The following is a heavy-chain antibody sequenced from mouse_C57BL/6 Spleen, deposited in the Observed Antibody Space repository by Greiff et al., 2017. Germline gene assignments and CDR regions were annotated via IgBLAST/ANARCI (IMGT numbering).Heavy chain of an antibody. CDR1: GFTFSDYY. CDR3: ARDCGKSYFDY. J-gene: IGHJ2*01. Sequence: EVKLMESEGGLVQPGSSMKLSCTASGFTFSDYYMAWVRQVPEKGLEWVANINYDGSSTYYLDSLKSRFIISRDNAKNILYLQMSSLKSEDTATYYCARDCGKSYFDYWGQGTTLTVSS. D-gene: IGHD1-1*02. CDR2: INYDGSST. V-gene: IGHV5-16*01.